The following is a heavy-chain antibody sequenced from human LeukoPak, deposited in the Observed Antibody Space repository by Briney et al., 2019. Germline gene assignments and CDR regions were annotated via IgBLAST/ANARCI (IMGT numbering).Heavy chain of an antibody. Sequence: KTGGSLRLSCAASGFTFSSYAMHWVRQAPGKGLEWVAVISYDGSNKYYADSVKGRFTISRDNSKNTLYLQMNSLRAEDTAVYYCARELDYGDYVRAFDYWGQGTLVTVSS. CDR1: GFTFSSYA. CDR3: ARELDYGDYVRAFDY. J-gene: IGHJ4*02. V-gene: IGHV3-30-3*01. CDR2: ISYDGSNK. D-gene: IGHD4-17*01.